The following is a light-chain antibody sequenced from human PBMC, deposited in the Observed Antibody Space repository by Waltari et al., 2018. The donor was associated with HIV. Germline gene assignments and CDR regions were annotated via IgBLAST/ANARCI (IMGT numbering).Light chain of an antibody. V-gene: IGLV2-14*03. Sequence: QSALAQSASLSGSLGQSIAIPCSGSTNDISGDHYVSWYQQYAGKSPKLLIYDVNKRPSGVSDRFSGSRFGNTASLIISGLQTDDEAAYFCSAYSTTNTFVVFGGGTKVTVL. CDR3: SAYSTTNTFVV. CDR1: TNDISGDHY. J-gene: IGLJ3*02. CDR2: DVN.